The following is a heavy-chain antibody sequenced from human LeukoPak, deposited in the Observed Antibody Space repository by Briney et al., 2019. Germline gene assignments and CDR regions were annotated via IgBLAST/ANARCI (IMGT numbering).Heavy chain of an antibody. CDR3: AEPLNRLGESFDY. CDR2: IRYDGSNK. CDR1: GFTFSSYG. Sequence: GGSLRLSCAASGFTFSSYGMHWVRQAPGKGLEWVAFIRYDGSNKYYADSVKGRFTISRDNSKNTLYLQMNSLRAEDAAVYYCAEPLNRLGESFDYWGQGTLVTVSS. D-gene: IGHD3-10*01. V-gene: IGHV3-30*02. J-gene: IGHJ4*02.